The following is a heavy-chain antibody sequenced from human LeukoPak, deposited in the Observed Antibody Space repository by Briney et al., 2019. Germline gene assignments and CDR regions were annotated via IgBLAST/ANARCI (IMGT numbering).Heavy chain of an antibody. D-gene: IGHD2-21*02. CDR3: AKENGDSPWEDYYYMDV. V-gene: IGHV3-33*06. CDR1: GFTFSSYG. Sequence: GGSLRLSCAASGFTFSSYGMHWVCQAPGKGLEWVAVIWYDGSNKYYADSVKGRFTISRDNSKNTLYLQMNSLRAEDTAVYYCAKENGDSPWEDYYYMDVWGKGTTVTVSS. J-gene: IGHJ6*03. CDR2: IWYDGSNK.